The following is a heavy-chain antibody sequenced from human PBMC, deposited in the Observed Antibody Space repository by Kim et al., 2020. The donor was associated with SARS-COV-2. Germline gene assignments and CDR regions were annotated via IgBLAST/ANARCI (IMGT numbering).Heavy chain of an antibody. CDR3: ARDPKFYYDFWSGLYYFDY. J-gene: IGHJ4*02. Sequence: GRFTISRDNAKNSLYLQMNSLRAEDTAVYYCARDPKFYYDFWSGLYYFDYWGQGTLVTVSS. D-gene: IGHD3-3*01. V-gene: IGHV3-11*05.